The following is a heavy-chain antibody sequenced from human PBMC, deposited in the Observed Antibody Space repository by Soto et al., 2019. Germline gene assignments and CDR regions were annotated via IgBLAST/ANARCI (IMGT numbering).Heavy chain of an antibody. CDR1: GGCFSGYV. CDR3: ARGTGYSSGWYRFDY. D-gene: IGHD6-19*01. Sequence: SETLSLACAVYGGCFSGYVWGGFCQNPGKGLEWIGEINHSGSTNYNPSLKSRVTISVDTSKNQFSLKLSSVTAADTAVYYCARGTGYSSGWYRFDYWRQGTLVTVSS. V-gene: IGHV4-34*01. CDR2: INHSGST. J-gene: IGHJ4*02.